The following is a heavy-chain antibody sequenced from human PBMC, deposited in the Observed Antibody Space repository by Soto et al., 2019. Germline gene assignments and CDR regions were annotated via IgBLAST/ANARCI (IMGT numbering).Heavy chain of an antibody. CDR3: AKDFHPKYSGYESGYFDY. CDR2: ISHRGTI. CDR1: GGSISNNYW. Sequence: SETLSLTCAVSGGSISNNYWRSWVRQSPGKGLVWIGEISHRGTINYNPSLKSRVTISVDKSKNQLSLKLSSVTAEDTAVYYYAKDFHPKYSGYESGYFDYWGQGTLVTVSS. D-gene: IGHD5-12*01. J-gene: IGHJ4*02. V-gene: IGHV4-4*02.